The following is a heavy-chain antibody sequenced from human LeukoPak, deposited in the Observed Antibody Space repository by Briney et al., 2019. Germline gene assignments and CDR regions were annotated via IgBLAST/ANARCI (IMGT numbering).Heavy chain of an antibody. Sequence: GGSLRLSCAASGFTFSSYGMHWVRQAPGKGLEWVAFIRYDGSNKYYADSVKGRFTISRDNSKNTLYLQMNSLRAEDTAVYYCAKAPSYYDSSGYLPSSYFRHWGQGTLVTVSS. CDR1: GFTFSSYG. CDR3: AKAPSYYDSSGYLPSSYFRH. D-gene: IGHD3-22*01. V-gene: IGHV3-30*02. CDR2: IRYDGSNK. J-gene: IGHJ1*01.